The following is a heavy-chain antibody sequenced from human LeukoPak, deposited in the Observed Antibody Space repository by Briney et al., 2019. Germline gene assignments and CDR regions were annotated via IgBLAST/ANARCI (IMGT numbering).Heavy chain of an antibody. CDR2: VNRDGSET. D-gene: IGHD2-2*01. V-gene: IGHV3-7*03. Sequence: GGSLRLSCAASGFALSSHWMTWVRQVPGRGPEWVANVNRDGSETYYLDSVKGRFTISKDNAKNSLYLQMNSLRAEDTAVYYCARDRGYCSSINCYRHFDYWGQGTLVTVSS. CDR1: GFALSSHW. J-gene: IGHJ4*02. CDR3: ARDRGYCSSINCYRHFDY.